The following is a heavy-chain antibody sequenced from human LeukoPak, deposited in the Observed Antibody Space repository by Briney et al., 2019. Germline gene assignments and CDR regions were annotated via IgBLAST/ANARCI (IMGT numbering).Heavy chain of an antibody. V-gene: IGHV3-21*01. Sequence: GGSLRLSCAASGFTFSSYSMNWVRQAPGKGLEWVSSISGSSSYIYYADSVKGRFTISRHNAKNSLFLQMNSLRAEDTAVYYCARDSYGTSGYQGWFDPWGQGTLVTVSS. D-gene: IGHD5-12*01. CDR3: ARDSYGTSGYQGWFDP. CDR2: ISGSSSYI. J-gene: IGHJ5*02. CDR1: GFTFSSYS.